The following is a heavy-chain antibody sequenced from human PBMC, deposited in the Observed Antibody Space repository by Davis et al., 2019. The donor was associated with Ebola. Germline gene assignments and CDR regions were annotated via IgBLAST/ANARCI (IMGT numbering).Heavy chain of an antibody. Sequence: PSETLSLTCTVSGGSISSYYWSWIRQPPGKGLEWIGYIYYSGSTNYNPSLKSRVTISVDTSKNQFSLKLSSVTAADTAVYYCARHTTVTTLIDYWGQGTLVTVSS. J-gene: IGHJ4*02. CDR2: IYYSGST. CDR3: ARHTTVTTLIDY. V-gene: IGHV4-59*08. D-gene: IGHD4-17*01. CDR1: GGSISSYY.